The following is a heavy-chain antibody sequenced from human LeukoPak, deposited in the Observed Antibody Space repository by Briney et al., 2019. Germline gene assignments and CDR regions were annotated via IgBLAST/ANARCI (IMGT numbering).Heavy chain of an antibody. J-gene: IGHJ5*02. D-gene: IGHD3-16*01. Sequence: TLSLTCTVSGGSISSSSYYWGWIRQPPGKGLEWIGSIYYSGSTYYNPSLKSRVTISVDTSKNQFSLKLSSVTAADTAVYYCAKGDKVLTWRRTYNRFDPWGQGTLVTVSS. CDR3: AKGDKVLTWRRTYNRFDP. CDR2: IYYSGST. CDR1: GGSISSSSYY. V-gene: IGHV4-39*01.